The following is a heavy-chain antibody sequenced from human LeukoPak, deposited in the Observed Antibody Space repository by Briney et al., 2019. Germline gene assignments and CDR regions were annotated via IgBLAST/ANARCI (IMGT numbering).Heavy chain of an antibody. CDR2: IYYSGST. J-gene: IGHJ6*03. Sequence: SETLSLTCTVSGGSISSSSYYRGWIRQPPGKGLEWIGSIYYSGSTYYNPSLKSRVTISVDTSKNQFSLKLSSVTAADTAVYYCARHRLLYYYYYYMDVWGKGTTVTISS. D-gene: IGHD2-15*01. CDR1: GGSISSSSYY. CDR3: ARHRLLYYYYYYMDV. V-gene: IGHV4-39*01.